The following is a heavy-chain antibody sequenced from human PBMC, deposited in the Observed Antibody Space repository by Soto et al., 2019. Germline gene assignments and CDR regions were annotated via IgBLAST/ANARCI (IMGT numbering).Heavy chain of an antibody. CDR2: LIPILNIA. V-gene: IGHV1-69*02. J-gene: IGHJ6*03. CDR1: GGTFSNYT. CDR3: ARVSEMGTATKGYYSYMDV. Sequence: QVQLVQSGAEVKKPGSSVKVSCKASGGTFSNYTISWVRQAPGQGLEWMGRLIPILNIANYAQKFQGRVTITADKSTSTTDMELSSLRSEDTAVYYCARVSEMGTATKGYYSYMDVWGKGTTVSVPS. D-gene: IGHD4-17*01.